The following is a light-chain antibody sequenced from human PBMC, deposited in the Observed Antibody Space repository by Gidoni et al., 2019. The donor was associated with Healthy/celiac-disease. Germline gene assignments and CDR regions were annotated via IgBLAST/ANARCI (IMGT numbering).Light chain of an antibody. J-gene: IGLJ2*01. V-gene: IGLV2-14*01. Sequence: QSALTQPASVSGSPGQSITISCTGTSSDVGGYTYVSWYQQHPGKSPKLMIYEVSKRPSGVSNRFSGSKSGNTASLTISGLQAEDEADYYCSSYTSSSTLGVFGGGTKLTVL. CDR3: SSYTSSSTLGV. CDR2: EVS. CDR1: SSDVGGYTY.